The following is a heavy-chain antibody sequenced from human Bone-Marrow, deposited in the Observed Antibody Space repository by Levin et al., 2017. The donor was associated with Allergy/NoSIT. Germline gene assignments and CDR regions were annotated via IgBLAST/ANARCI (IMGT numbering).Heavy chain of an antibody. CDR3: TRDEGVDYVGNY. Sequence: PGGSLRLSCAASGFSFSTYNMNWVRQAPGKGLEWVSYITTGRSTTYYADSVRGRFTISRDDASNSLYLQMNGLRDEDTAIYYCTRDEGVDYVGNYWGQGTLVTVSS. CDR2: ITTGRSTT. D-gene: IGHD4-23*01. CDR1: GFSFSTYN. J-gene: IGHJ4*02. V-gene: IGHV3-48*02.